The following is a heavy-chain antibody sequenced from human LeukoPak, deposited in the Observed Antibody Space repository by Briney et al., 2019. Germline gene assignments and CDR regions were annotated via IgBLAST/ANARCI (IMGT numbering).Heavy chain of an antibody. V-gene: IGHV3-30-3*01. D-gene: IGHD6-13*01. Sequence: GGSLRLSCAASGFTFSSYAMHWVRQAPGKGLEWVAVISYDGCNKYYADSVKGRFTISRDNSKNTLYLRMNSLRAEDTAVYYCAREPIAAAGDAGCWGQGTLVTVSS. CDR2: ISYDGCNK. J-gene: IGHJ4*02. CDR1: GFTFSSYA. CDR3: AREPIAAAGDAGC.